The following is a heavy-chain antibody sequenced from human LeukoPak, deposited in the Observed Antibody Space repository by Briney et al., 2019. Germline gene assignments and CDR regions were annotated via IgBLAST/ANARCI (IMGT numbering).Heavy chain of an antibody. V-gene: IGHV1-18*01. CDR2: ISAYNGNT. CDR3: ARVGDSSSWYRNYYYMDV. CDR1: GYTFTSYG. J-gene: IGHJ6*03. Sequence: ASVKVSCKASGYTFTSYGISWVRQAPGQGLEWMGWISAYNGNTNYAQKLQGRVTMTTDTSTSTAYMELRSLRSDDTAVYYCARVGDSSSWYRNYYYMDVWGKGTTVTVSS. D-gene: IGHD6-13*01.